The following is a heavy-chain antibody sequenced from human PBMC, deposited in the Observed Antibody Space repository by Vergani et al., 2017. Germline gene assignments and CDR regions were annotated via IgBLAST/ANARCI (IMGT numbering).Heavy chain of an antibody. CDR3: ARSVSSWYXFDD. V-gene: IGHV4-59*01. Sequence: QVQLQESGPGLVKPSETLSLTCTVSGGSISSYYWSWIRQPPGKGLEWIGYIYYSGSTNYNPSLKSRVTISVDTSKNQFSLKLSSVTAADTAVYYCARSVSSWYXFDDWGQGTLVTVSS. CDR1: GGSISSYY. J-gene: IGHJ4*02. CDR2: IYYSGST. D-gene: IGHD6-13*01.